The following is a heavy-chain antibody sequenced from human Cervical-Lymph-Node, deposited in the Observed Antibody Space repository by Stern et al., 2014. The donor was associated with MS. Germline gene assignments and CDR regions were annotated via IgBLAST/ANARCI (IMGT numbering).Heavy chain of an antibody. CDR3: ARAQTYYYGMDV. Sequence: EVQLVESGGGLVKPGGSLRLSCAASGFTFSSFGMNWVRQAPGKGLEWVSYISSSSGYLYSAASVKALFTISRDYAEDSLYLQMNSLRAEDTAVYYCARAQTYYYGMDVWGQGTTVTVSS. V-gene: IGHV3-21*01. CDR1: GFTFSSFG. J-gene: IGHJ6*02. CDR2: ISSSSGYL.